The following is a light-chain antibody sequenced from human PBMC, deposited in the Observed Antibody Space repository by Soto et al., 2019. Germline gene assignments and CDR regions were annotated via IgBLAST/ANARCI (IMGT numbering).Light chain of an antibody. J-gene: IGLJ1*01. CDR1: SSDVGGYNF. CDR2: DVN. Sequence: QSVLTQPRSVSGSPGQSVTISCTGTSSDVGGYNFVSWYQQHPGKAPKLMIYDVNKRPSGVPGRFSGSKSGNTASLTISGLQADDEADYYCCSYAGTYTHYVFGTGTKVTVL. V-gene: IGLV2-11*01. CDR3: CSYAGTYTHYV.